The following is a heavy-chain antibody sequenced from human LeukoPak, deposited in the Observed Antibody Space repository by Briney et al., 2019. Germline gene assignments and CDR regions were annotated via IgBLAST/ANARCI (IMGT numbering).Heavy chain of an antibody. CDR2: ISYDGSNK. Sequence: HSGGSLRLSCAASGFTFSSYGMHWVRQAPGKGLEWVAVISYDGSNKYHADSVKGRFTISRDNSKNTLYLQVNSLRAEDTAVYYCAAMGSATIKENWFDPWGQGTLVTVSS. CDR1: GFTFSSYG. J-gene: IGHJ5*02. CDR3: AAMGSATIKENWFDP. D-gene: IGHD5-12*01. V-gene: IGHV3-30*03.